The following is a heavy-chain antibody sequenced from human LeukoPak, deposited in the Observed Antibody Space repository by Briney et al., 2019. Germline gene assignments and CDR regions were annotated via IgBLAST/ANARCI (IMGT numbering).Heavy chain of an antibody. Sequence: PSETLSLTCTVSGYSISSGYYWGWIRQPPGKGLEWIGSIYYSGSTYYNPSLKSRVTISVDTSKNQFSLKLSSVTAADTAVYYCAVPYYDILTGYSQAYGYWGQGTLVTVSS. CDR3: AVPYYDILTGYSQAYGY. CDR1: GYSISSGYY. CDR2: IYYSGST. J-gene: IGHJ4*02. V-gene: IGHV4-38-2*02. D-gene: IGHD3-9*01.